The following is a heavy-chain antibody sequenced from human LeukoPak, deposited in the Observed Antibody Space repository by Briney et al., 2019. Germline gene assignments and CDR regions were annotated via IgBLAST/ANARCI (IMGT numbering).Heavy chain of an antibody. V-gene: IGHV1-69*05. CDR3: ARGRRSAGSDIVVVPAASAWFDP. J-gene: IGHJ5*02. CDR1: GGTFSSYA. Sequence: SVKVSCKASGGTFSSYAISWVRQAPGQGLEWMGGIIPIFGTANYAQKFQGRVTITTDESTSTAYMELSSLRSEDTAVYYCARGRRSAGSDIVVVPAASAWFDPWGQETLVTVSS. CDR2: IIPIFGTA. D-gene: IGHD2-2*01.